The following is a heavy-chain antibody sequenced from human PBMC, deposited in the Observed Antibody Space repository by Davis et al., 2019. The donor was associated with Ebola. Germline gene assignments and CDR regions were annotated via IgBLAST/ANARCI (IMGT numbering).Heavy chain of an antibody. V-gene: IGHV3-49*03. CDR2: IRSTVHGGTT. D-gene: IGHD2-15*01. J-gene: IGHJ4*02. Sequence: PGGSLRLSCTAFGFTFGNYAMSWFRQAPGKGLEWIGFIRSTVHGGTTEYVASVNGRFTISRDDSKSIAYLQLNDLSTEDTAVYYCARDRLCSGGSCYGFDNWGQGTLVTVSS. CDR3: ARDRLCSGGSCYGFDN. CDR1: GFTFGNYA.